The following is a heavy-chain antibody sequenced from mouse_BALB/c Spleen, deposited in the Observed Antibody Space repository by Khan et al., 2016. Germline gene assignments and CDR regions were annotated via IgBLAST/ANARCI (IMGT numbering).Heavy chain of an antibody. CDR3: ARGYYDSSRAY. D-gene: IGHD1-1*01. CDR2: INTETGEP. V-gene: IGHV9-2-1*01. CDR1: GYTFTDYS. J-gene: IGHJ3*01. Sequence: QIQLVQSGPELKKPGETVKISCKASGYTFTDYSMHWVKQAPGKGLKWMGWINTETGEPTYADDFKGRFAFSLETTASTAYLLINNLKNDDTATYFCARGYYDSSRAYWGQGTLVTVSA.